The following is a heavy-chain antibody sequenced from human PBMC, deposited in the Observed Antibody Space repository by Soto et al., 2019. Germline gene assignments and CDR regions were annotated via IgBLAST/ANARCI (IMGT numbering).Heavy chain of an antibody. CDR3: ARGVYSDGPTDCYVNWPPLL. J-gene: IGHJ4*01. CDR1: GGKFSTFA. D-gene: IGHD2-21*01. CDR2: IIPLFGEA. V-gene: IGHV1-69*01. Sequence: QVQRVQSGAEVKKPGSSVKVSCKASGGKFSTFAINLVRPAPGQGLEWMGGIIPLFGEANYARKFQGRVTLDTDESTATAFMALIRLRAADTDVYYCARGVYSDGPTDCYVNWPPLLWGPGTRIPVTS.